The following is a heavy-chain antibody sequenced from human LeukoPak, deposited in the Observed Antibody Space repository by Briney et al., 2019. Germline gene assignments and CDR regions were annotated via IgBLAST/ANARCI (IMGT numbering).Heavy chain of an antibody. CDR2: IYYSGST. CDR3: ARVDYVDTAMVTNY. Sequence: PSETLSLSCTVSGGSISSYYWSWIRQPPGKGPEWIGYIYYSGSTYYNPSLKSRVTISVDTSKNQFSLKLSSVTAADTAVYYCARVDYVDTAMVTNYWGPGTLVTVSS. D-gene: IGHD5-18*01. V-gene: IGHV4-30-4*08. J-gene: IGHJ4*02. CDR1: GGSISSYY.